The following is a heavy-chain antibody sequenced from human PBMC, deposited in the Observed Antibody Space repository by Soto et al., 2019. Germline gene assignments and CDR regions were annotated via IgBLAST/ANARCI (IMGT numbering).Heavy chain of an antibody. V-gene: IGHV1-3*01. CDR2: INAGNGNT. J-gene: IGHJ3*02. Sequence: VKVACRAPGYTLTRYAMHMVRQAPGQSLEWMGWINAGNGNTKYSQKFQGRVTITRDTSASTAYMELSSLRSEDTAVYYCARKTSHILTGLRDDAFDIWGQGTMVTLSS. CDR3: ARKTSHILTGLRDDAFDI. D-gene: IGHD3-9*01. CDR1: GYTLTRYA.